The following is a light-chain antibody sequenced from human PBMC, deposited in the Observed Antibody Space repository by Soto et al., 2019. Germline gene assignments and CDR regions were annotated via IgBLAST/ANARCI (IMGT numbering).Light chain of an antibody. CDR1: QSVSSTF. CDR2: GAS. Sequence: DIVLTQSPGTLSLSPGERATLSCRASQSVSSTFLGWYQQKPGQAPRLLIYGASSRATGIPDRFSGSGSGTDFTLTISRLEPEDFAVYYCKQYGYSPRTFGQGTKVEIK. J-gene: IGKJ1*01. V-gene: IGKV3-20*01. CDR3: KQYGYSPRT.